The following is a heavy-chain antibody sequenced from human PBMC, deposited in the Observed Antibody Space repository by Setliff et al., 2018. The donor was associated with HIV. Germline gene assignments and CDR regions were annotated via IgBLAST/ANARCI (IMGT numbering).Heavy chain of an antibody. D-gene: IGHD4-17*01. V-gene: IGHV4-38-2*01. CDR1: GYSISSGYY. CDR2: ISHSGST. CDR3: ASHQDYGDNYYFDY. J-gene: IGHJ4*02. Sequence: PSETLSLTCAVSGYSISSGYYWGWIRQPPGKGLEWIGSISHSGSTYYNPSLKSRVTISVDTSKNQFSLRLSSVTATDAALYYRASHQDYGDNYYFDYWGQGALVTVSS.